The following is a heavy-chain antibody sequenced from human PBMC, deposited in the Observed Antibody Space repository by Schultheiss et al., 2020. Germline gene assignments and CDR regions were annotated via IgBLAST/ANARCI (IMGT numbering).Heavy chain of an antibody. V-gene: IGHV3-74*01. CDR3: ARDPPTAAVHDAFDI. D-gene: IGHD6-13*01. Sequence: GGSLRLSFAASGFTFSTYWMHWVRQAPGKGLVWVSRINSDGSSTSYADSVKGRFTISRDNAKNTLYLQMNSLRAEDTAVYYCARDPPTAAVHDAFDIWGQGTMVTVSS. CDR1: GFTFSTYW. CDR2: INSDGSST. J-gene: IGHJ3*02.